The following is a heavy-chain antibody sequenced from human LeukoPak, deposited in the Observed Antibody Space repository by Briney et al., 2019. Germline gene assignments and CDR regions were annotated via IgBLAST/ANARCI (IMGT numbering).Heavy chain of an antibody. CDR3: ARDDAYCGGDCPKFDY. Sequence: GGSLRLSCAASGFTFSIYWMHWVRQAPGKGLVWVSRINSDGSSTTYADSVKGRFTISRDDAKNTLYLQMNSLRAEDTAVYYCARDDAYCGGDCPKFDYWGQGTLVTVSS. CDR1: GFTFSIYW. D-gene: IGHD2-21*02. CDR2: INSDGSST. V-gene: IGHV3-74*01. J-gene: IGHJ4*02.